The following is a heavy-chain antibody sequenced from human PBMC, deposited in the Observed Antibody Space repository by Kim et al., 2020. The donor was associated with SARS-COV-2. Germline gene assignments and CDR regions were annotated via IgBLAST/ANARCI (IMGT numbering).Heavy chain of an antibody. Sequence: SETLSLTCAVSGGSISSSNWWSWVRQPPGKGLEWIGEIYHSGSTNYNPSLKSRVTISVDKSKNQFSLKLSSVTAADTAVYYCARRGGWSLNWFDPWGQGTLVTVSS. CDR1: GGSISSSNW. J-gene: IGHJ5*02. CDR3: ARRGGWSLNWFDP. D-gene: IGHD6-19*01. CDR2: IYHSGST. V-gene: IGHV4-4*02.